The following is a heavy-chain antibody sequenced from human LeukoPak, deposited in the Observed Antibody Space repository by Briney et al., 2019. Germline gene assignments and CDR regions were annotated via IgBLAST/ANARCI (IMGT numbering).Heavy chain of an antibody. J-gene: IGHJ4*02. V-gene: IGHV3-33*01. Sequence: GGSLCLSCAAAGFTFSSYGMDWVGQAPGKGLEGMAVIWYDGSNKSYADSVKGRFTISRANSKNTLYLQMNSLRAEDTAVYYCARGRGYSYFDYWGQGTLVTVSS. D-gene: IGHD5-18*01. CDR2: IWYDGSNK. CDR1: GFTFSSYG. CDR3: ARGRGYSYFDY.